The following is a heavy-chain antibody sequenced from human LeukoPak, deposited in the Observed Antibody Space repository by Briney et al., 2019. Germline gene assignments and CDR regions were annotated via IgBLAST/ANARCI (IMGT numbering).Heavy chain of an antibody. Sequence: ASVKVSCKASGYTFTGYYMHWVRQAPGQGLEWMGWINPNSGGTNYTQKFQGRVTMTRDTSISTAYMELSRLRSDDTAVYYCARGAGDYGDYGWFDPWGQGTLVTVSS. V-gene: IGHV1-2*02. CDR3: ARGAGDYGDYGWFDP. CDR2: INPNSGGT. J-gene: IGHJ5*02. CDR1: GYTFTGYY. D-gene: IGHD4-17*01.